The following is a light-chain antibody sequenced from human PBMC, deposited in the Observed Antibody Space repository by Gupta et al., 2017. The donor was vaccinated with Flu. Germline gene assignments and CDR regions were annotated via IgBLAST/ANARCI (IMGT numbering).Light chain of an antibody. Sequence: ERATLSCRASQSVNSCYLAWYQQRPGQAHRLLVYGATSRATGIPDRFSGSGSGTDFTLTIRRLEPEEFAVYFCQQYGGSPITFGPGTKVDIK. CDR2: GAT. CDR1: QSVNSCY. V-gene: IGKV3-20*01. J-gene: IGKJ3*01. CDR3: QQYGGSPIT.